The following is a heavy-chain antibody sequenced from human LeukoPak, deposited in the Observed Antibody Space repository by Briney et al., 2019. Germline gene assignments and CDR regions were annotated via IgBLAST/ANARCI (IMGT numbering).Heavy chain of an antibody. D-gene: IGHD6-6*01. CDR1: GFTFSSYG. V-gene: IGHV3-23*01. J-gene: IGHJ4*02. Sequence: HPGGSLRLSCAASGFTFSSYGMSWVRQAPGKGLEWVSLIRGSGGGTFYAYADSVKGRFTISRDNSKNTLYLQMNSLRAEDTAVYYCARPHPYSSTSSFFDSWGQGTLVTVSS. CDR3: ARPHPYSSTSSFFDS. CDR2: IRGSGGGT.